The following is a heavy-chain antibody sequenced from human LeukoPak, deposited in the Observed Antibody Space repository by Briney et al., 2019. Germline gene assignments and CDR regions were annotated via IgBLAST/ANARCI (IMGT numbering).Heavy chain of an antibody. CDR2: IIPIFGSS. CDR3: ARVTHTELSTWFDP. J-gene: IGHJ5*02. CDR1: GYTFTNYG. V-gene: IGHV1-69*13. Sequence: SVKVSCKASGYTFTNYGINWVRQAPGQGLEWMGGIIPIFGSSNYAQKFQGRVTITADESTTTAYMELSSLRSEDTAVYYCARVTHTELSTWFDPWGQGTLVTVSS. D-gene: IGHD5-18*01.